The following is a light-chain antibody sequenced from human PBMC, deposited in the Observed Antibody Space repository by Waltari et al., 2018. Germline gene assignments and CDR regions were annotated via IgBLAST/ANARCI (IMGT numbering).Light chain of an antibody. Sequence: QSALTQPASVSGSPGQSITISCTGPSSDVGGYNLVSWYQQHPGKAPKLLIYEVSKRPSGVSNRFSGSKSGNTASLTISGLQAEDEADYYCCSYAGSSTVVFGGGTKLTVL. CDR1: SSDVGGYNL. V-gene: IGLV2-23*02. CDR3: CSYAGSSTVV. CDR2: EVS. J-gene: IGLJ2*01.